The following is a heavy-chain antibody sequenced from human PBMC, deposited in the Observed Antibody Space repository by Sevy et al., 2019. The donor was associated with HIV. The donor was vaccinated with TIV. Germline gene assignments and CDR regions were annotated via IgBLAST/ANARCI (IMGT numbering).Heavy chain of an antibody. CDR2: IKSKTDGGTA. CDR3: ASVVKNDFWDGHVNYYGLDV. Sequence: GGSLRLSCAASGFTFNYAWMSWVLQAPGKGLELVARIKSKTDGGTAEYAAHVKGRFTISRDDSENTLYLQMNSLKTEDTAVYYCASVVKNDFWDGHVNYYGLDVWGQGTTVTVSS. V-gene: IGHV3-15*01. CDR1: GFTFNYAW. D-gene: IGHD3-3*01. J-gene: IGHJ6*02.